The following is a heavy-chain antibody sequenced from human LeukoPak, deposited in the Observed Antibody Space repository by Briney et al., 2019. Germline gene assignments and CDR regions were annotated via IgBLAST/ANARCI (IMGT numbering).Heavy chain of an antibody. CDR2: IYYTGST. D-gene: IGHD3-22*01. J-gene: IGHJ4*02. CDR3: ARLFSYYDNDGHVAY. CDR1: NGSISSSTYY. V-gene: IGHV4-39*01. Sequence: SETLSLTCTVSNGSISSSTYYWGWIRQPPGKGLEWIGSIYYTGSTYYNPSLKSRATISVDTSKNQFSLKLSSVTAADTAMYYCARLFSYYDNDGHVAYWGQGTLVTVSS.